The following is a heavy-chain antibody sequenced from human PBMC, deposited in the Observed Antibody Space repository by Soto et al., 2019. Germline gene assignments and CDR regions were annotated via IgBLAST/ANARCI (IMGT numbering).Heavy chain of an antibody. CDR2: IYYSGNT. V-gene: IGHV4-39*02. CDR3: ARKSMMWWFDP. D-gene: IGHD3-16*01. CDR1: GGSITGRNYY. J-gene: IGHJ5*02. Sequence: PSETLSLTCTVSGGSITGRNYYWAWIRQPPGKGLEWIGSIYYSGNTYYNPSLKSRVTISVDTSQNHFSLKLSSVTAADTAVYYCARKSMMWWFDPWGQGTLVTVSS.